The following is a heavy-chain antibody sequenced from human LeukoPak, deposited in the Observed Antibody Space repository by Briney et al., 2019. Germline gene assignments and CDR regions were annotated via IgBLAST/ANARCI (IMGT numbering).Heavy chain of an antibody. CDR2: ITYGGST. Sequence: PSGTLSLTCAVSGSSIGNYYWSWIRQPPGKGLEWMGYITYGGSTNYNSSLTSRLSISRNTSKNEFSLRIMSVTAADTAVYYCARIVEFQRQFDYWGEGMLVTV. D-gene: IGHD2-21*01. J-gene: IGHJ4*02. CDR3: ARIVEFQRQFDY. V-gene: IGHV4-59*01. CDR1: GSSIGNYY.